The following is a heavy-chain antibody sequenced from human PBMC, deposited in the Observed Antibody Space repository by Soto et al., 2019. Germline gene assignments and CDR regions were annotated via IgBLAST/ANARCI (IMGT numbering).Heavy chain of an antibody. CDR3: ARGRASAKSHFSY. CDR2: INHSGST. J-gene: IGHJ4*02. D-gene: IGHD6-13*01. Sequence: QVQLQQWGAGLLKPSETLSLPCAVYGGSFSGYYWSWIRQPPGKGLDWIVEINHSGSTNYNPSLKIRVTITVDTSKNPFSLKMSSVTAADTAVYYCARGRASAKSHFSYWGQGTLVTVS. CDR1: GGSFSGYY. V-gene: IGHV4-34*01.